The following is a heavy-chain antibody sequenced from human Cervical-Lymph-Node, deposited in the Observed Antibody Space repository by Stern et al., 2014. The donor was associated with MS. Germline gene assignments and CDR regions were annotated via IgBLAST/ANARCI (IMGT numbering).Heavy chain of an antibody. CDR2: INPSGASA. V-gene: IGHV1-46*01. J-gene: IGHJ1*01. D-gene: IGHD6-19*01. CDR1: GYAFTRYY. Sequence: VPLVESGAEVKKPGASVKVSCKASGYAFTRYYMHWVRQAPGQGLEWMGKINPSGASANYAQTFQGRVTMTRDTSTSTVYMELSSLRSEDTAVYYCAEGYSSGWGDEYFQHWGQGTLVTVSS. CDR3: AEGYSSGWGDEYFQH.